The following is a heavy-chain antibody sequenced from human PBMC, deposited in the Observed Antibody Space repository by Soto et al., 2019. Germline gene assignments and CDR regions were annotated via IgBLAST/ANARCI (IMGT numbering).Heavy chain of an antibody. D-gene: IGHD4-17*01. J-gene: IGHJ6*03. CDR2: IYHSGST. V-gene: IGHV4-30-2*01. Sequence: SETLSLTCAVSGGSISSGGYSWSWIRQPTGKGLEWIGDIYHSGSTNYNPSLKSRVTISVDTSKNQFSLKLSSVTAADTAVYYCARGRRNRTTVTIGYYYYYMDVWGKGTTVTVSS. CDR1: GGSISSGGYS. CDR3: ARGRRNRTTVTIGYYYYYMDV.